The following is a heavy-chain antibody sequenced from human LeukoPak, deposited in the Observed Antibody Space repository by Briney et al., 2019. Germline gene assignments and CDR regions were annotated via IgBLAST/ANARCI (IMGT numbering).Heavy chain of an antibody. J-gene: IGHJ4*02. Sequence: ASVKVSCKVSGYTLTELSMHWVRQAPGKGLEWMGGFDPEDGETIYAQKFQGRVTMTEDTSTDTAYMELSSLRSEDTAVYYCARDLEGYYDSSGYYPFDYWGQGTLVTVSS. CDR1: GYTLTELS. D-gene: IGHD3-22*01. CDR2: FDPEDGET. CDR3: ARDLEGYYDSSGYYPFDY. V-gene: IGHV1-24*01.